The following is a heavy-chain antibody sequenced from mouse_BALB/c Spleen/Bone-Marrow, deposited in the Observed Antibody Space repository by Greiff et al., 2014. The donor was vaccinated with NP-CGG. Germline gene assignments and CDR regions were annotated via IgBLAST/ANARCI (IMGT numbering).Heavy chain of an antibody. Sequence: EVMLVESGGGLVQPGGSRKLSCAASGFTFSSLGMHWVRQAPEKGLEWVAYISSGSSTIYYADTVKGRFTISRDNPKNTLFLQMTSLRSEDTAMYYCARSRGNYLYYAMDDWGQGTSVTVSS. D-gene: IGHD2-1*01. V-gene: IGHV5-17*02. CDR3: ARSRGNYLYYAMDD. CDR1: GFTFSSLG. J-gene: IGHJ4*01. CDR2: ISSGSSTI.